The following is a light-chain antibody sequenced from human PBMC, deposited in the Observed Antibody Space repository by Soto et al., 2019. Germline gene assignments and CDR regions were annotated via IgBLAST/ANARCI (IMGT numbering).Light chain of an antibody. CDR3: NSYTSTNSYV. J-gene: IGLJ1*01. CDR2: DVS. CDR1: SSDVGAFNY. V-gene: IGLV2-14*01. Sequence: QSVLTKPASVSGSPGQSITISCHGTSSDVGAFNYVSWYQQHPGKAPKLMIFDVSNRPSGVSNRFSGSKSGNTASLTISGLQAEDEADYYCNSYTSTNSYVFGTGTKVTVL.